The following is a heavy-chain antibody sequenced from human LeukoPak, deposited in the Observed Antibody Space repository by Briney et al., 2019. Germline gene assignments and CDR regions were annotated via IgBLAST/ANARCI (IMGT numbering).Heavy chain of an antibody. CDR1: GGSISSYY. Sequence: SETLSLTCTVSGGSISSYYWSWIRQPPGKGLKWIGYIYYSGSTNYNPSLKSRVTISVDTSKNQFSLKLSSVTAADTAVYYCARDRSSSGVFFDYWGQGTLVTVSS. J-gene: IGHJ4*02. D-gene: IGHD6-19*01. V-gene: IGHV4-59*01. CDR2: IYYSGST. CDR3: ARDRSSSGVFFDY.